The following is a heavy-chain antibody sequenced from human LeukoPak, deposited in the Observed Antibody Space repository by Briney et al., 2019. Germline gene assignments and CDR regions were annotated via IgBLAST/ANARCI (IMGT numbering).Heavy chain of an antibody. Sequence: GGSLRLSCAASGFTFSSYWMSWVRQAPGKGLEWVANIKQDGSEKYYVDSVKGRFTISRDNAKKSLYLQMNSLRAEDTAVYYCARNIVGATSWGDFDYWGQGTLVTVSS. CDR2: IKQDGSEK. CDR3: ARNIVGATSWGDFDY. V-gene: IGHV3-7*01. CDR1: GFTFSSYW. D-gene: IGHD1-26*01. J-gene: IGHJ4*02.